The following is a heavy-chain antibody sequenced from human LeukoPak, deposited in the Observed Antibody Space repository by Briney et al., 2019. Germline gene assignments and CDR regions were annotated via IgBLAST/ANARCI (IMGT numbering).Heavy chain of an antibody. CDR3: ARDRIREFDY. CDR1: GGSVSSSSYY. CDR2: IDYSGST. V-gene: IGHV4-61*03. J-gene: IGHJ4*02. Sequence: SETLSLTCTVSGGSVSSSSYYWSWIRQPPGTGLEWIGYIDYSGSTNYNPSLKSRVTISVDTSKNHFSLKLRYVTAADTAVYYCARDRIREFDYWGQGTLATVSS. D-gene: IGHD3-10*01.